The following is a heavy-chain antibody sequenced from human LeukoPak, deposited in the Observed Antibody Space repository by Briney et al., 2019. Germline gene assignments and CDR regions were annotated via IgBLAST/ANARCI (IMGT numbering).Heavy chain of an antibody. J-gene: IGHJ4*02. CDR1: GGSFSGYY. Sequence: PSETLSLTCAVYGGSFSGYYWSWIRQPPGKGLEWIGEINHSGSTNYNPSLKSRVTISVDTSKNQFSLKLSSVTAADTAVYYCAGNEPNPYDFWSGLNQLTGPIDYWGQGTLVTVSS. CDR2: INHSGST. V-gene: IGHV4-34*01. D-gene: IGHD3-3*01. CDR3: AGNEPNPYDFWSGLNQLTGPIDY.